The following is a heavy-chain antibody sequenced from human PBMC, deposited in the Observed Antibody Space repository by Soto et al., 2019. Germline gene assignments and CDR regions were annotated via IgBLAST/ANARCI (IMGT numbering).Heavy chain of an antibody. V-gene: IGHV4-39*01. CDR2: SYYSVTS. D-gene: IGHD1-20*01. CDR3: TRRYNCNDYYFEP. J-gene: IGHJ5*02. Sequence: SETLSLTCTVSGGSIRVQSYYWTWILHTPGKGLEWVGSSYYSVTSYFNPALKGRVTISVDTSTNKFSLRLTSVTAADTAVYYCTRRYNCNDYYFEPWGQGTMVTVSS. CDR1: GGSIRVQSYY.